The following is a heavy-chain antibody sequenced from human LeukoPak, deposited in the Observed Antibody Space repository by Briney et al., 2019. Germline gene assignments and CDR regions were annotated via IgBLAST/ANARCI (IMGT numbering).Heavy chain of an antibody. V-gene: IGHV4-34*01. CDR3: ARVRYQLRRRNYYFDY. CDR1: GGSFSGYY. J-gene: IGHJ4*02. CDR2: INHSGST. Sequence: SETLSLTCAVYGGSFSGYYWSWIRQPPGRGLEWIGEINHSGSTNYNPPLKSRVTISVDTSKNQFSLKLSSVTAADTAVYYCARVRYQLRRRNYYFDYWGQGTLVTVSS. D-gene: IGHD2-2*01.